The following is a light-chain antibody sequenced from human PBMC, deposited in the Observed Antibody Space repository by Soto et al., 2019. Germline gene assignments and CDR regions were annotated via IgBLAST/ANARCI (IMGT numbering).Light chain of an antibody. CDR1: SSNIGAGYD. Sequence: QSVLTQPPSVSGAPGQRVTISCTGSSSNIGAGYDVHWYQQFPGTAPKLLLYGSTNRPSGVPDRFSGSKSGTSASLAIAGLQTEDEADYYCQSYDSSLRAVVFGGGTQLTVL. CDR3: QSYDSSLRAVV. J-gene: IGLJ2*01. V-gene: IGLV1-40*01. CDR2: GST.